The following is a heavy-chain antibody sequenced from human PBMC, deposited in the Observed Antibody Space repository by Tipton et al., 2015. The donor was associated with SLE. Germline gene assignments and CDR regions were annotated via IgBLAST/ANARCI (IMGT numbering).Heavy chain of an antibody. CDR1: GGSISSYY. CDR3: ARSLAAAGTGYYYSGMDV. Sequence: TLSLTCTVSGGSISSYYWSWIRQPPGKGLEWIGYIYYSGSTNYNPSLKSRVTISVDTSKNQFSLKLSPVTAADTAVYYCARSLAAAGTGYYYSGMDVWGQGTTVTVSS. J-gene: IGHJ6*02. D-gene: IGHD6-13*01. V-gene: IGHV4-59*01. CDR2: IYYSGST.